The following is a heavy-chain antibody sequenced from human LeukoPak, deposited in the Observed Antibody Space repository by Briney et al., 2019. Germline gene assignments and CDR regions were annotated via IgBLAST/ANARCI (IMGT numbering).Heavy chain of an antibody. CDR2: ISWNSGSI. CDR1: GFTFDDYA. D-gene: IGHD6-19*01. Sequence: GRSLRLSCAASGFTFDDYAMHGVRQAPGKGLAWVSGISWNSGSIGYADSVKGRFTISRDNAKNSLYLQMNSLRAEDTALYYCAKDIGGGWYTFDIWGQGTMVTVSS. CDR3: AKDIGGGWYTFDI. V-gene: IGHV3-9*01. J-gene: IGHJ3*02.